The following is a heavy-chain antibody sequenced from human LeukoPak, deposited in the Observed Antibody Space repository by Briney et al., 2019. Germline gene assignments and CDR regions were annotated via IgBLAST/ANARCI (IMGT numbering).Heavy chain of an antibody. J-gene: IGHJ4*02. V-gene: IGHV4-59*01. D-gene: IGHD6-6*01. CDR3: AKLEYSSSDFDY. Sequence: SETLSLTCTVSGGSISSYYWSWIRQPPGKGLEWIGYIYYSGSTNYNPSLKSRVTISVDTSKNQFSLKLSSVTAADTAVYYCAKLEYSSSDFDYWGQGTLVTVSS. CDR2: IYYSGST. CDR1: GGSISSYY.